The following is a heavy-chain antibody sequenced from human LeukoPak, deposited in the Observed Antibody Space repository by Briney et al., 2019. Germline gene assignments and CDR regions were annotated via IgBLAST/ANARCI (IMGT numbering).Heavy chain of an antibody. Sequence: SETLSLTCTVSGGSFSIYYWSWIRQPAGKGLQWIGRIYTSGSTNHNPSLKSRVTMSLDTSKNQFSLKLSSVTAADTALYYCARGFCADEICQVFTNWGQGTLVTVSS. CDR2: IYTSGST. CDR1: GGSFSIYY. D-gene: IGHD2-21*01. CDR3: ARGFCADEICQVFTN. V-gene: IGHV4-4*07. J-gene: IGHJ4*02.